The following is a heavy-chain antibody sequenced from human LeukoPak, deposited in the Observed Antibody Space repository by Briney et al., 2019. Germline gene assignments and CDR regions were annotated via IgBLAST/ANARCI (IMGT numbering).Heavy chain of an antibody. J-gene: IGHJ4*02. CDR1: VGSISRGDYY. D-gene: IGHD4-17*01. CDR2: IYYSGST. Sequence: SQTLSHTRIVSVGSISRGDYYWSWTRQPPGEGLEWLGYIYYSGSTYHNPSLNSRVTISVDTSKNQFSLKLSSVTAADTAVYYCARGHYGANLFEYWGQGTLVTVSS. CDR3: ARGHYGANLFEY. V-gene: IGHV4-30-4*01.